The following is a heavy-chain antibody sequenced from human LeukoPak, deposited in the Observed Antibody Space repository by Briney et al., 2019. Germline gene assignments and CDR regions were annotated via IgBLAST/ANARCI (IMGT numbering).Heavy chain of an antibody. J-gene: IGHJ5*01. CDR2: ISPNTGDT. CDR1: GYTFIAYY. V-gene: IGHV1-2*02. CDR3: ARGFNLDS. Sequence: ASVKVSCKASGYTFIAYYMSWVRQAPGQGLEWMAWISPNTGDTNYAQKFQGRVTVTRDTSIRTAYMELSSLRSDDTAVYYCARGFNLDSWGQGALVTVSS.